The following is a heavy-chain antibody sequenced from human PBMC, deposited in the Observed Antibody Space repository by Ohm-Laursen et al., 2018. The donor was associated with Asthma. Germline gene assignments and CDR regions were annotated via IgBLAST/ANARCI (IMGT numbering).Heavy chain of an antibody. D-gene: IGHD5-24*01. CDR2: ISTSSSYI. CDR3: ARGNLEGLQ. J-gene: IGHJ4*02. V-gene: IGHV3-21*01. Sequence: SLRLSCAAPGFTFGRHSMAWVRETPGKGPEWVSSISTSSSYIYYADSVKGRFTISRDNAKNSLYLQMSSLRAEDTGVYYCARGNLEGLQWGQGTLVTVSS. CDR1: GFTFGRHS.